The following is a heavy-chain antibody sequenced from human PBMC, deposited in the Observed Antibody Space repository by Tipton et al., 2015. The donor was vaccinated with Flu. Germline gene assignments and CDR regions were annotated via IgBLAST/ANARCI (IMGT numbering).Heavy chain of an antibody. CDR2: VYYSGGT. J-gene: IGHJ4*02. CDR3: ARGSGSGTDVTFYF. D-gene: IGHD3-10*01. V-gene: IGHV4-59*12. Sequence: TLSLTCTVSGGSISSDYWSWIRQPPGRGLEWIGYVYYSGGTNYNPSLKSRVTISLDTSKNQFSLKLSSVTAADTAVYYCARGSGSGTDVTFYFWGQGTLVTVSS. CDR1: GGSISSDY.